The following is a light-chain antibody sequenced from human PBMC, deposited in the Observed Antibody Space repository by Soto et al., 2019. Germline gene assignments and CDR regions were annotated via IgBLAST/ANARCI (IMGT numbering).Light chain of an antibody. CDR1: RSVSSN. CDR2: GAS. J-gene: IGKJ5*01. V-gene: IGKV3-15*01. Sequence: EIVLTQSPGTLSLSPGERATLSCRASRSVSSNLAWYQQKPGQAPRLLIYGASTRATGIPARFSGRGSGTEFTLTISSLQSEDFAVYYCQQYKNWPTFGQGTRLEIK. CDR3: QQYKNWPT.